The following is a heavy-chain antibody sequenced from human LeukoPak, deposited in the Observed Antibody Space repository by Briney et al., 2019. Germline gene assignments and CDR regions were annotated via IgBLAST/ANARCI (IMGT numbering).Heavy chain of an antibody. J-gene: IGHJ4*02. CDR3: ATQIAAIGPFDY. D-gene: IGHD6-13*01. CDR1: GFTFSSYS. V-gene: IGHV3-48*04. CDR2: ISSSSSTI. Sequence: GGSLRLSCAASGFTFSSYSMNWVRQAPGKGLEWVSYISSSSSTIYYADSVKGRFTISRDNAKNSLYLQMNSLRAEDMAFHYCATQIAAIGPFDYWGQGTLVTVSS.